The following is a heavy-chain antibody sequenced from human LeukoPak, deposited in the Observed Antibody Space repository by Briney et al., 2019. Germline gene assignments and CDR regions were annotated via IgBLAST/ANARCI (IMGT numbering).Heavy chain of an antibody. Sequence: ASVKVSCKASGYTFTNYYIHWVRQAPGQGLDWVGLINPNGGSTTYAQKFQGRVTMTRDTSTSTVYMQLSSLRSEDTAVYFCARAAGDSYGYRYYFDYWGQGTLVTVSS. CDR2: INPNGGST. V-gene: IGHV1-46*01. CDR3: ARAAGDSYGYRYYFDY. J-gene: IGHJ4*02. CDR1: GYTFTNYY. D-gene: IGHD5-18*01.